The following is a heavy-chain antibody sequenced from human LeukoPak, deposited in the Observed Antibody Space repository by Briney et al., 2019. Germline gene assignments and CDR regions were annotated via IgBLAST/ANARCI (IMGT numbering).Heavy chain of an antibody. CDR1: GYKFTSYG. CDR3: ARDLRGSSSRGFGLPVIIGD. D-gene: IGHD6-13*01. Sequence: ASVKVSCKASGYKFTSYGISWVRQAPGQGLEWMGWISPYNGNTQYAPQVQGRVTIITDTSTSTTYMELRSLRSDDTAVYYCARDLRGSSSRGFGLPVIIGDWGQGTLVSVSS. CDR2: ISPYNGNT. V-gene: IGHV1-18*04. J-gene: IGHJ4*02.